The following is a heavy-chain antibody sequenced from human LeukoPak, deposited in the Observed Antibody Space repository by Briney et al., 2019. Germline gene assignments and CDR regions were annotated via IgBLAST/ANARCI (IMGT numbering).Heavy chain of an antibody. CDR1: GFIFSTYN. V-gene: IGHV3-21*01. CDR2: ISRGSGDI. CDR3: ARDVLVSGSYFY. D-gene: IGHD3-10*01. J-gene: IGHJ4*02. Sequence: GGSLRLSCAASGFIFSTYNMNWVRQAPGKGLEWVSAISRGSGDIFYADSVRGRFTISRDISKNSLYLQMNSPRAEDTAVYYCARDVLVSGSYFYWGQGTLVTVSS.